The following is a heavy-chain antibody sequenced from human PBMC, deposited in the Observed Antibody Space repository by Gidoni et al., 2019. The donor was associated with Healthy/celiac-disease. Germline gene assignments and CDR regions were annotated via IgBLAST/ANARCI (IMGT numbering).Heavy chain of an antibody. J-gene: IGHJ4*02. CDR2: IWYDGSNK. D-gene: IGHD2-8*02. Sequence: QVQLVESGGGVVQPGRSLRLSCAASGFTFSSYGMHWVRQAPGKGLEWVAVIWYDGSNKYYADSVKGRFTISRDNSKNTLYLQMNSLRAEDTAVYYCARDPSYCTGGVCFNFDYWGQGTLVTVSS. CDR3: ARDPSYCTGGVCFNFDY. V-gene: IGHV3-33*01. CDR1: GFTFSSYG.